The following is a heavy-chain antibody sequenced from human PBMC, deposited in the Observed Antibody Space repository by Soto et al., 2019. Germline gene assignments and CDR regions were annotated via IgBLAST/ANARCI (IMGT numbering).Heavy chain of an antibody. J-gene: IGHJ5*02. CDR3: ARGFGNVHYWFDP. V-gene: IGHV1-69*13. CDR1: GGTFSSYA. D-gene: IGHD3-16*01. Sequence: VKVSYNASGGTFSSYAISWVRQTPGQGLEWMGGIIPIFGTATYAQKFQGRVTITADKSTSTAYMELSSLRSEDTSVYYCARGFGNVHYWFDPYRERTLVTICS. CDR2: IIPIFGTA.